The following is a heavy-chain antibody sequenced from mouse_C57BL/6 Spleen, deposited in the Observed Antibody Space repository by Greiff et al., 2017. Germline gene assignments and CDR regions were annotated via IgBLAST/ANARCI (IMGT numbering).Heavy chain of an antibody. CDR3: ARHYSNYEVLFAY. Sequence: QVQLQQSGAELVKPGASVKISCKASGYAFSSYWMNWVKQRPGKGLEWIGQIYPGDGDTNYNGKFKGKATLTADKSSSTAYMQLSSLTSEDSAVYFCARHYSNYEVLFAYWGQGTLVTVSA. D-gene: IGHD2-5*01. CDR1: GYAFSSYW. J-gene: IGHJ3*01. V-gene: IGHV1-80*01. CDR2: IYPGDGDT.